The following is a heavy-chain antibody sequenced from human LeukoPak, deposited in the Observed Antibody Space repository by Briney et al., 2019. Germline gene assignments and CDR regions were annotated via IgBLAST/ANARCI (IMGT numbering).Heavy chain of an antibody. CDR2: LKKTGSET. CDR1: GFTFSNSW. D-gene: IGHD2-15*01. J-gene: IGHJ4*02. Sequence: GGSLRLSCAASGFTFSNSWMSWVRQAPGKGLEWVAYLKKTGSETYYVDSVKGRFTITRDNARNSLFLQMNSLRAEDTAVYYCAREDGYCSGGNCYSYFDSWGQGTLVTVSS. V-gene: IGHV3-7*01. CDR3: AREDGYCSGGNCYSYFDS.